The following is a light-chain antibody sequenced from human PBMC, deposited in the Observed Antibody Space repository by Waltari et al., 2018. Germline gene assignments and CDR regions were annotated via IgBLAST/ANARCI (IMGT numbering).Light chain of an antibody. CDR3: QQYYSIWT. Sequence: DIVMTQSPDSLAVSLGERATINCKSSQSVLYSSSNKNYLAWYQQKPGQPPKLLIYWASTRESGVPDRCSGSGSGTDFTLTISSLQAEDVAVYYCQQYYSIWTFGQGTKVEIK. V-gene: IGKV4-1*01. CDR2: WAS. J-gene: IGKJ1*01. CDR1: QSVLYSSSNKNY.